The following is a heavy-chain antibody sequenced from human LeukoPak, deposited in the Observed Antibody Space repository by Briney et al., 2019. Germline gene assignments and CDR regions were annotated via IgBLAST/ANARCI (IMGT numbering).Heavy chain of an antibody. Sequence: GSLRLSCAASGFTFSSYSINWVRQAPGKGLEWVSYISSSSSTIYYADSVKGRFTISRDNAKNSLYLQMNSLRAEDTAVYYCARSGSWDNYYYYYMDVWGKGTTVTVSS. CDR3: ARSGSWDNYYYYYMDV. CDR2: ISSSSSTI. V-gene: IGHV3-48*01. J-gene: IGHJ6*03. CDR1: GFTFSSYS. D-gene: IGHD3-10*01.